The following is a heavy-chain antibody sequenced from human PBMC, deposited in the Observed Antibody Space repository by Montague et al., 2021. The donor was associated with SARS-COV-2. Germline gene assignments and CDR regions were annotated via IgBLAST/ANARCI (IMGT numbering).Heavy chain of an antibody. J-gene: IGHJ3*02. CDR3: ARPLVRGVPKAFDI. CDR1: GGSITRNYY. Sequence: SETLSLTCTVSGGSITRNYYWGWIRQPPGKGLEWVGNIYDSGTTXXNSXXXSRVTISVDASKNQFSLNLTSVTAADTAVYYCARPLVRGVPKAFDIWGQGALVIVSS. V-gene: IGHV4-39*01. CDR2: IYDSGTT. D-gene: IGHD3-10*01.